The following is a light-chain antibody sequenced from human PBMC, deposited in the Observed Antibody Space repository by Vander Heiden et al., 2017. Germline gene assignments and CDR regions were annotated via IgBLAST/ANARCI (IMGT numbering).Light chain of an antibody. CDR1: ELGDKN. CDR2: QRD. V-gene: IGLV3-1*01. CDR3: QAWDSFSFTAP. J-gene: IGLJ3*02. Sequence: SNQLTQPPSVSVSPGQTARTTSFGAELGDKNVVWYQQKPGQSPALVIYQRDRRPSGIPDRISGSISGNTATLIISGTQAMDEAEYYCQAWDSFSFTAPFGGGTKLTVL.